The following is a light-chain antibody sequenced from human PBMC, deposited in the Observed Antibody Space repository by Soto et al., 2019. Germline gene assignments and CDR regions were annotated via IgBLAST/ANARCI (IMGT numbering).Light chain of an antibody. CDR3: QQYDNLPSWT. J-gene: IGKJ1*01. CDR2: DAS. V-gene: IGKV1-33*01. CDR1: QSISSY. Sequence: DIQMTQSPSSLSASVGDRVTITCRASQSISSYLNWYQQKPGKAPKLLIYDASNLETGVPSRFSGSGSGTDFPFTISSLQPEDIATYYCQQYDNLPSWTFGHGTKV.